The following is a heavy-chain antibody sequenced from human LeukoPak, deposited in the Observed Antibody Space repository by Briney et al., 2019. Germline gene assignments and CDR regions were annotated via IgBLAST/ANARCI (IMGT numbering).Heavy chain of an antibody. CDR2: IYYSGST. V-gene: IGHV4-59*08. D-gene: IGHD1-1*01. CDR3: ARQWKF. Sequence: SETLSLTCTVSGGSINSYYWSWIRQPPGKGLEWIGYIYYSGSTNYNPSLKSRVTISVDTSKNQFSLKLSSVTAADTAVYYCARQWKFWGQGTLVTVSS. J-gene: IGHJ4*02. CDR1: GGSINSYY.